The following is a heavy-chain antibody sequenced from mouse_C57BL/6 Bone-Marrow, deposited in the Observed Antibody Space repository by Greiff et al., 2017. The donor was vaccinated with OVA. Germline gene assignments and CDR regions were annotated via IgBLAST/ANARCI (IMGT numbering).Heavy chain of an antibody. CDR3: ARGAWYYGSSYFDY. Sequence: QVQLQQSGAELARPGASVTLSCKASGYTFTSYGISWVKQRTGQGLEWIGEIYPRSGNTYYNEKFKGKATLTADKSSSTAYMELRSLTSEDSAVYFCARGAWYYGSSYFDYWGQGTTLTVSS. D-gene: IGHD1-1*01. CDR2: IYPRSGNT. V-gene: IGHV1-81*01. CDR1: GYTFTSYG. J-gene: IGHJ2*01.